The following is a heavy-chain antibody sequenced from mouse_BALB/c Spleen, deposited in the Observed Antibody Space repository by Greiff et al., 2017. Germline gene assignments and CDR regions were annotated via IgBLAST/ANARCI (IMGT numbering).Heavy chain of an antibody. CDR2: ISSGGST. D-gene: IGHD2-4*01. J-gene: IGHJ1*01. CDR3: ARRIYYDYVRYFDV. V-gene: IGHV5-6-5*01. Sequence: EVMLVESGGGLVKPGGSLKLSCAASGFTFSSYAMSWVRQTPEKRLEWVASISSGGSTYYPDSVKGRFTISRDNARNILYLQMSSLRSEDTAMYYCARRIYYDYVRYFDVWGAGTTVTVSS. CDR1: GFTFSSYA.